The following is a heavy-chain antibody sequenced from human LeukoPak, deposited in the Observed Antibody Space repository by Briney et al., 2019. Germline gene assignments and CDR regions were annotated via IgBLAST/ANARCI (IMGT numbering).Heavy chain of an antibody. CDR3: ARDGSAYNFDY. D-gene: IGHD1-14*01. CDR1: GFTFSPSW. J-gene: IGHJ4*02. Sequence: GGSLRLSCAASGFTFSPSWMHWVRQAPGRGLEWVSRINNDGSYINYADSVKGRFTISRDNAKNTLNLQMNSLRAEDTAVYFCARDGSAYNFDYWGQGVLVTVSS. CDR2: INNDGSYI. V-gene: IGHV3-74*01.